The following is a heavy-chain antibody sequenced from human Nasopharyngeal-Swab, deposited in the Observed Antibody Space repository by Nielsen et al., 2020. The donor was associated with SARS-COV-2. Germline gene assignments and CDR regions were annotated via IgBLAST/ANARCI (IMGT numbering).Heavy chain of an antibody. Sequence: SETLSLTCTVSGASINSRDYYWSWIRQPPGKGLEWIGYIYYSGSTYYDPSLKSRVTISMDTSKNHFSLNMTSVSAADTAVYYCARDTNYGGESLSGTSDIWGQGTMVTVSS. CDR2: IYYSGST. CDR3: ARDTNYGGESLSGTSDI. CDR1: GASINSRDYY. J-gene: IGHJ3*02. V-gene: IGHV4-30-4*01. D-gene: IGHD4-23*01.